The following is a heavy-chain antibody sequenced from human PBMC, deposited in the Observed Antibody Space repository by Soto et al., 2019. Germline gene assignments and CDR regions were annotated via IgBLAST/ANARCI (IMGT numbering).Heavy chain of an antibody. Sequence: DVQLVESGGGLVQPGRSLRLSCAASGFTFVDYAMHWVRQAPGQGLEWVSGISWDGGYKGYADSVKGRFTISRDNAKKSMYLEMNSLRVEDTALYYCAKVERYCNSISCKDAFDYWGQGTTVTVS. CDR2: ISWDGGYK. D-gene: IGHD2-2*01. CDR3: AKVERYCNSISCKDAFDY. CDR1: GFTFVDYA. J-gene: IGHJ3*01. V-gene: IGHV3-9*01.